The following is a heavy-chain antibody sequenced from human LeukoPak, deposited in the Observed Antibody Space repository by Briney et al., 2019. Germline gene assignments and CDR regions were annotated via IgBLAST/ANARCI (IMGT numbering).Heavy chain of an antibody. D-gene: IGHD3-16*02. Sequence: GESLKISCKGSGHTFTNYWIGWGRQMPGKGLEWMGIIYPGDSDTRYSPSFQGQVTISADNSISTAYLQWSSLKASDTAIYYCARHAHGELSAHFGYWGQGTLVTVAS. CDR3: ARHAHGELSAHFGY. CDR1: GHTFTNYW. J-gene: IGHJ4*02. CDR2: IYPGDSDT. V-gene: IGHV5-51*01.